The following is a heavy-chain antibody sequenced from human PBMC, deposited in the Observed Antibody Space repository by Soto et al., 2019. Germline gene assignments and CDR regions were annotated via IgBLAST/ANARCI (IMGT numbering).Heavy chain of an antibody. CDR1: GYSFTSYA. CDR3: ARFGGYSGYDSLDY. V-gene: IGHV1-3*01. J-gene: IGHJ4*02. Sequence: ASVKVSCKASGYSFTSYAMYWVRQAPGQRLEWMGWINAGNGNTKYSQKFQGRVTITRDTSASTAYMELSSLRSEDTAVYYCARFGGYSGYDSLDYWGQGTLVTVS. D-gene: IGHD5-12*01. CDR2: INAGNGNT.